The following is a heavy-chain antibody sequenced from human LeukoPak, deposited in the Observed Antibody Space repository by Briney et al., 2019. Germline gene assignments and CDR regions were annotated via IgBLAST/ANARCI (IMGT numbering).Heavy chain of an antibody. CDR2: INPNNGAI. Sequence: ASVKVSCKASGYTFNGYYMHWVRQAPRQGIEWMGWINPNNGAINYAQKFQGRVTMTRDTSISTAYMELSRLRSDDTAVYYCARDRGSAVFYYMDVWGKGTTVTVSS. CDR3: ARDRGSAVFYYMDV. CDR1: GYTFNGYY. V-gene: IGHV1-2*02. D-gene: IGHD2-8*01. J-gene: IGHJ6*03.